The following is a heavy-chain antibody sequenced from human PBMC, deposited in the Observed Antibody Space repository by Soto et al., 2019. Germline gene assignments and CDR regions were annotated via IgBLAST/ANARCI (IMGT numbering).Heavy chain of an antibody. J-gene: IGHJ4*02. CDR1: GYTFTSYD. Sequence: QVQLVQSGAEVKKPGASVKVSCKASGYTFTSYDISWVRQATGQGLEWMGWMNPNSGNTVCAQKFKRRXTXTXHHSISTAYMEMSSLRSEDTAVDYCAREDYGGRPGYWGQGTLVTVSS. V-gene: IGHV1-8*01. CDR3: AREDYGGRPGY. CDR2: MNPNSGNT. D-gene: IGHD4-17*01.